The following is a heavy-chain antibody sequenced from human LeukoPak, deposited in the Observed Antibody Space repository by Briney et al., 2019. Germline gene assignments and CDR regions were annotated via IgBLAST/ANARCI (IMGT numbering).Heavy chain of an antibody. Sequence: GGSLRLSCAASGFTFSSYSTDWVRQAPGKGLEWVSSISSGSTYIYYADSVKGRFTISRDNAKNSLYLQMNSLRAEDTAVYYCARGRTSGGMTTDIDYWGQGTLVTVSS. CDR2: ISSGSTYI. V-gene: IGHV3-21*01. CDR3: ARGRTSGGMTTDIDY. CDR1: GFTFSSYS. J-gene: IGHJ4*02. D-gene: IGHD4-11*01.